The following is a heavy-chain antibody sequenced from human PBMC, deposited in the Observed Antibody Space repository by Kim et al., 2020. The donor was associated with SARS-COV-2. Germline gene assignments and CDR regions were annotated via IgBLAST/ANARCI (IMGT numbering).Heavy chain of an antibody. CDR3: PGRRFVSGPRGAFVF. CDR1: GYSFTSYW. CDR2: VYPGDSDT. V-gene: IGHV5-51*01. D-gene: IGHD3-10*01. J-gene: IGHJ3*01. Sequence: GESLKISCKGSGYSFTSYWIGWVRQMPGKGLEWMGIVYPGDSDTRYSPSFRGQVTIPPDKSITTPSRQWGSLKPPEPAFYSFPGRRFVSGPRGAFVFWG.